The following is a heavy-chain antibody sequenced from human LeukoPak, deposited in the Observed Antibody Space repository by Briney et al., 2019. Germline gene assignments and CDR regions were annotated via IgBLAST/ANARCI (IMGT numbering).Heavy chain of an antibody. CDR1: GGSISSGGYY. Sequence: SETLSLTCTVSGGSISSGGYYWSWIRQHPGKGLEWIGYIYYSGSTYYNPSLKSRVTISVDASKNQFSLKLSSVTAADTAVYYCARVRLAARQYYFDYWGQGTLVTVSS. D-gene: IGHD6-6*01. J-gene: IGHJ4*02. CDR3: ARVRLAARQYYFDY. CDR2: IYYSGST. V-gene: IGHV4-31*03.